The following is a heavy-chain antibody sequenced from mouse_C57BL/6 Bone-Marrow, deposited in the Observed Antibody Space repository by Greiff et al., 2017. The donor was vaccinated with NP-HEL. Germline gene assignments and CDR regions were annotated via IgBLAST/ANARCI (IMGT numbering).Heavy chain of an antibody. Sequence: VQLKHSGPELVKPGASVKISCKASGYTFTDYYMNWVKQSHGKSLEWIGDINPNNGGTSYNQKFKGKATLTVDKSSSTAYMELRSLTSEDSAVYYCARSGYYYAMDYWGQGTSVTVSS. CDR3: ARSGYYYAMDY. J-gene: IGHJ4*01. CDR1: GYTFTDYY. V-gene: IGHV1-26*01. CDR2: INPNNGGT. D-gene: IGHD2-2*01.